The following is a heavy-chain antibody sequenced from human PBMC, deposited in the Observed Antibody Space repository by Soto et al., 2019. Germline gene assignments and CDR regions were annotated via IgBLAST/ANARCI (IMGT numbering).Heavy chain of an antibody. Sequence: VQLVQSGAEVKKPGASVKVSCKASGYTFSSFYVHCVRQAPGQGADWMGVNNPSTGLTANAQNFQCIITLPRGMSTSKEYMEVSSLRSDDTDVYHCARSYAENCYYYQGMDVWGEGTTVTVSS. CDR3: ARSYAENCYYYQGMDV. J-gene: IGHJ6*04. D-gene: IGHD3-10*01. CDR2: NNPSTGLT. V-gene: IGHV1-46*01. CDR1: GYTFSSFY.